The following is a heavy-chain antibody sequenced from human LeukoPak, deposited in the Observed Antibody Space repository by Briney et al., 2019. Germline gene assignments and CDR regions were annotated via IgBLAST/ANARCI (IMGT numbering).Heavy chain of an antibody. CDR1: GFTFSNYW. CDR2: INTDGSST. J-gene: IGHJ4*02. CDR3: AKDTAVAGHFDY. V-gene: IGHV3-74*01. D-gene: IGHD6-19*01. Sequence: PGGSLRLSCAASGFTFSNYWMHWVRQVPGEGLVWVSRINTDGSSTNYADSVKGRFTISRDNSKNTLYLQMNSLRAEDTAVYYCAKDTAVAGHFDYWGQGTLVTVSS.